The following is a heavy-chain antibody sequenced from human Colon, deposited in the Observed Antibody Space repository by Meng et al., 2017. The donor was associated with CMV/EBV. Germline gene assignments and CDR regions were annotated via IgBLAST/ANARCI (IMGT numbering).Heavy chain of an antibody. CDR1: EYSFTSFR. J-gene: IGHJ3*02. Sequence: GESPKISCQGFEYSFTSFRIGWVRPVPGEGLEWMGIIYPGDSNDRYNPSFQGQVTMSADNSINTAYLQWSSLQAADTAMYYCARGGITQFVVHTFNMWGQGTMVTVSS. CDR3: ARGGITQFVVHTFNM. CDR2: IYPGDSND. V-gene: IGHV5-51*01. D-gene: IGHD3-10*02.